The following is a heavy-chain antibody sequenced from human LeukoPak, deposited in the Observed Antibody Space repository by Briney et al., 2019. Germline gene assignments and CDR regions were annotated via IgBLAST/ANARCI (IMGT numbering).Heavy chain of an antibody. V-gene: IGHV1-18*01. Sequence: ASLKVSPKPSGYTFTSYGISWVPQAPGQGLEWMGWISAYNGNTNYTQTLQGRVTMTTDTSTSTAYMELRSLRSDDTAVYYCARDSNWFDPWGQGTLVTVSS. CDR1: GYTFTSYG. J-gene: IGHJ5*02. CDR3: ARDSNWFDP. CDR2: ISAYNGNT.